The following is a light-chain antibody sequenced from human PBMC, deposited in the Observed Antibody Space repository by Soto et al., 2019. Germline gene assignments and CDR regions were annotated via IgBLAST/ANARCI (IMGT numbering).Light chain of an antibody. CDR3: QQTYNTPWT. CDR1: QSISRY. V-gene: IGKV1-39*01. J-gene: IGKJ1*01. CDR2: AAS. Sequence: DIPVTQSPSSLSASVGDRVTITCRASQSISRYLNWYQQKPGKAPNLLIYAASNLESGVPSRFSGSGSGTDFILTISSLQPEDFATYYCQQTYNTPWTFGQGTRVEIK.